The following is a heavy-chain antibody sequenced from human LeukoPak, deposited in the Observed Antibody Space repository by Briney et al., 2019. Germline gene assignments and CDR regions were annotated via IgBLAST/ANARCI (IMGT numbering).Heavy chain of an antibody. CDR2: IYSGGST. Sequence: PGGSLRLSCAASGFTVSSNYMSWVRQAPGKGLEWVSVIYSGGSTYYADSAKGRFTISRDNSKNTLYLQMNSLRAEDTAVYYCARIPLSSGYRGYFDYWGQGTLVTVSS. D-gene: IGHD3-22*01. J-gene: IGHJ4*02. V-gene: IGHV3-53*01. CDR1: GFTVSSNY. CDR3: ARIPLSSGYRGYFDY.